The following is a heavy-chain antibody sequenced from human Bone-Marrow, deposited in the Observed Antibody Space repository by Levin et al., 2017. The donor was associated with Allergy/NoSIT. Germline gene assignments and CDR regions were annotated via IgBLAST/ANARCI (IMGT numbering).Heavy chain of an antibody. V-gene: IGHV3-23*01. D-gene: IGHD1-7*01. J-gene: IGHJ4*02. CDR2: MSGSGGRT. CDR1: GFTFSRYA. CDR3: AREDNWNYDY. Sequence: LSLTCAASGFTFSRYAMAWVRQAPGQGLEWVSGMSGSGGRTVYADSVKGRFTIPRDNSKNIMYLQMNSLRVEDTALYYCAREDNWNYDYWGQGTLVTVSS.